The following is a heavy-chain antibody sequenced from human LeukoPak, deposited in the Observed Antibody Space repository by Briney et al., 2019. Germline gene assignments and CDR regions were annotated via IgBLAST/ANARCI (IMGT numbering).Heavy chain of an antibody. J-gene: IGHJ3*02. Sequence: GGSLRLSCAASGFTFSSYSMNWVRQAPGKGLEWVSAISGSGGSTYYADSVKGRFTISRDNSKNTLYLQMNSLRAEDTAVYYCAKTPYYYDSSGSKDAFDIWGQGTMVTVSS. CDR2: ISGSGGST. V-gene: IGHV3-23*01. CDR1: GFTFSSYS. CDR3: AKTPYYYDSSGSKDAFDI. D-gene: IGHD3-22*01.